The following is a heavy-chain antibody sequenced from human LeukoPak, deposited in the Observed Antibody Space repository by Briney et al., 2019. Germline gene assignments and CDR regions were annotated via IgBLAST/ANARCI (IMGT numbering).Heavy chain of an antibody. J-gene: IGHJ3*01. D-gene: IGHD4/OR15-4a*01. Sequence: GGSLRLSCAASGFTFSRYWMTWVRQAPGKGLEWVSYISDSSRYRYYGDSLEGRFTISRDNAKNSLFLQMNSLRAEDTAIYYCARESLFNANFDAFDLWGQGTMVTVSS. CDR2: ISDSSRYR. CDR3: ARESLFNANFDAFDL. V-gene: IGHV3-21*01. CDR1: GFTFSRYW.